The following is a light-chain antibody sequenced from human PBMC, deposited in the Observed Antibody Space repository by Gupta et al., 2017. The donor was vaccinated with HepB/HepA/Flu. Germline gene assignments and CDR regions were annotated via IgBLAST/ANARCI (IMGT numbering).Light chain of an antibody. J-gene: IGKJ4*01. CDR1: QGLRSW. Sequence: IQMTQSPSSVSASVGDTITISCRASQGLRSWLAWYQQKPGTAPKLLIYAASNLQSGVPSRFSGSGYETDFTLTIRNLQPEDFATYYCRQADSFPFAFGGGTKVEIK. CDR2: AAS. CDR3: RQADSFPFA. V-gene: IGKV1-12*02.